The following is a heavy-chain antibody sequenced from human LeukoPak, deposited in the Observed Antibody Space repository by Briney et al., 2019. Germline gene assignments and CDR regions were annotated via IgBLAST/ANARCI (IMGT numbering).Heavy chain of an antibody. CDR2: INPSSGGT. CDR1: GYSFTVYY. CDR3: AREDASAFDI. J-gene: IGHJ3*02. V-gene: IGHV1-2*02. Sequence: ASVKASCKASGYSFTVYYMHWVRQVPGQGLEWMGWINPSSGGTKFAQKFQGRVTMTRDTSISTAYMELSRLRSDDTAVYYCAREDASAFDIWGQGTMVTVSS.